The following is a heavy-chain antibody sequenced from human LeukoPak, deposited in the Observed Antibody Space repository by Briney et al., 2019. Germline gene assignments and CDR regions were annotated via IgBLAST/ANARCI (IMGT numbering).Heavy chain of an antibody. V-gene: IGHV3-30-3*01. CDR1: GFTFSSYA. Sequence: GGSLRLSCAASGFTFSSYAMHWVRQAPGKGLEWVAVISYDGSNKYYADSVKGRFTISRDNSKNTLYLQTNSLRAEDTAVYYCARLIDYGDYRFDYWGQGTLVTVSS. CDR3: ARLIDYGDYRFDY. J-gene: IGHJ4*02. CDR2: ISYDGSNK. D-gene: IGHD4-17*01.